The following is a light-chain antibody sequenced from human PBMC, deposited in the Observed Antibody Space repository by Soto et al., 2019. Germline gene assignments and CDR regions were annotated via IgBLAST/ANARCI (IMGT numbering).Light chain of an antibody. CDR1: QSVSSN. V-gene: IGKV3-15*01. CDR3: QQYNNWPPLT. Sequence: EIVMTQSPATLSVSPGERATLSCRASQSVSSNLAWYQQKPGQAPRLLIYGASSRATGIPARFSGSGSGTEFPLTLSSRQSEDFAVYYCQQYNNWPPLTFGGGTKVEIK. J-gene: IGKJ4*01. CDR2: GAS.